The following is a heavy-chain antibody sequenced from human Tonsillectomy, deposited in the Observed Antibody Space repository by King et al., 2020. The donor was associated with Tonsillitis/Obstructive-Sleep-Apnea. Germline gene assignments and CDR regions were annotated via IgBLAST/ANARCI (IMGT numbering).Heavy chain of an antibody. D-gene: IGHD2-2*01. CDR1: GFTFSSYS. Sequence: VQLVESGGGLVKPGGSLRLSCAASGFTFSSYSMNWVRPAPGKGLEWVSSISSSSSYIYYADSVKGRITISRDNAKNSLYPKMNSLRAEDTAVYFCARGGSSTSCFPDADYWGQGALVTVSS. CDR3: ARGGSSTSCFPDADY. V-gene: IGHV3-21*01. CDR2: ISSSSSYI. J-gene: IGHJ4*02.